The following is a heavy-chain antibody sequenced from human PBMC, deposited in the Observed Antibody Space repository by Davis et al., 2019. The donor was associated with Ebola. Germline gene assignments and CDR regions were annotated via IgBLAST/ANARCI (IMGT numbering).Heavy chain of an antibody. CDR2: IYYRGST. J-gene: IGHJ4*02. CDR3: ARGHPSLY. V-gene: IGHV4-59*12. Sequence: MPGGSLRLSCTVSGGPIGTYYWSWIRQPPGKGLEWIGYIYYRGSTNYNPSLKSRVTISVDTSKNQFSLKLSSVTAADTAVYYCARGHPSLYWGQGTLVTVSS. CDR1: GGPIGTYY.